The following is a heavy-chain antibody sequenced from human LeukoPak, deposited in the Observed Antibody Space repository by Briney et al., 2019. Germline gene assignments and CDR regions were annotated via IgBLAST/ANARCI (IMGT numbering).Heavy chain of an antibody. V-gene: IGHV3-21*05. Sequence: GGSLRLSCAASGFTFSSYSMNWVRQAPGKGLEWISYIHSGGTFIYYADSMKGRFTISRDNAKNSVYLQMNSLRAEDTAVYYCVRMNYISSGWGAPFDYWGQGALVTASS. CDR2: IHSGGTFI. CDR1: GFTFSSYS. J-gene: IGHJ4*02. D-gene: IGHD1-7*01. CDR3: VRMNYISSGWGAPFDY.